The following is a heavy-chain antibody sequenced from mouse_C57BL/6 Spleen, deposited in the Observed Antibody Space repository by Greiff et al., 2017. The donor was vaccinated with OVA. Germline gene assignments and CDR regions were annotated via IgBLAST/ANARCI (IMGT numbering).Heavy chain of an antibody. CDR1: GFSFNTYA. CDR2: IRSKSNNYAT. Sequence: EVKLVESGGGLVQPKGSLKLSCAASGFSFNTYAMNWVRQAPGKGLEWVARIRSKSNNYATYYADSVKDRFTISRDDSESMLYLQMNNLKTEDTAMYYCVRQDYDGPGAWFAYWGQGTLVTVSA. D-gene: IGHD2-3*01. CDR3: VRQDYDGPGAWFAY. V-gene: IGHV10-1*01. J-gene: IGHJ3*01.